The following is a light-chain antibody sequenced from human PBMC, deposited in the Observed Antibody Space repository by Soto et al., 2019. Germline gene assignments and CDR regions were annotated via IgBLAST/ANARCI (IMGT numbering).Light chain of an antibody. CDR3: HRQRA. V-gene: IGKV1-5*01. J-gene: IGKJ1*01. CDR1: QSISSW. CDR2: DAS. Sequence: DIQMTQSPSTLSASVGDRVTITCRARQSISSWLAWYQQKPGKAPKLLIYDASSLESGVPSRFSGSGSGTAFTHPIRRLQPDDLATYYCHRQRAFGHGTKVVIK.